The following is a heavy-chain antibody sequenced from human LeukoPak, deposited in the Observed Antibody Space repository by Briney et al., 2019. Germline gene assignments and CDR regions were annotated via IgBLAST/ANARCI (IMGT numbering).Heavy chain of an antibody. CDR1: GFTFSSYS. CDR2: ISYDGSNK. CDR3: AKSHTATYYYNMDV. J-gene: IGHJ6*02. D-gene: IGHD5-18*01. Sequence: PGGSLRLSCAASGFTFSSYSMNWVRQAPGKGLKWVAVISYDGSNKYYADSVKGRFTISRDNSKNTLYLQMNSLRGDDTAVYYCAKSHTATYYYNMDVWGQGTTVTVSS. V-gene: IGHV3-30*18.